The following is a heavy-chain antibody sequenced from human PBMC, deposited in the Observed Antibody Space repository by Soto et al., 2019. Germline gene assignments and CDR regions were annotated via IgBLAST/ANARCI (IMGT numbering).Heavy chain of an antibody. CDR3: ARDLGNPGYSSSRDWFDP. CDR1: GGSISSSNW. D-gene: IGHD6-13*01. Sequence: ASETLSLTCAVSGGSISSSNWWSWVRQPPGKGREWIGEIYHSGSTNYNPSLKSRVTISVDKSKNQFSLKLSSVTAADTAVYYCARDLGNPGYSSSRDWFDPWGQGTLVTVS. V-gene: IGHV4-4*02. CDR2: IYHSGST. J-gene: IGHJ5*02.